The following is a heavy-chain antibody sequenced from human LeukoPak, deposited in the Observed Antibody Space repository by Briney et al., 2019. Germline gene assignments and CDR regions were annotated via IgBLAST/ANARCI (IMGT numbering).Heavy chain of an antibody. Sequence: GGSLRLSCAASGFTFSDYYMSWIRQAPGKGLEGVSYISSSGSTIYYADSVKGRFTISRDNAKNSLYLQMNSLRAEDTAVYYCARDSSSGYYMDFDYWGQGTLVTVSS. CDR2: ISSSGSTI. CDR3: ARDSSSGYYMDFDY. CDR1: GFTFSDYY. J-gene: IGHJ4*02. V-gene: IGHV3-11*01. D-gene: IGHD3-22*01.